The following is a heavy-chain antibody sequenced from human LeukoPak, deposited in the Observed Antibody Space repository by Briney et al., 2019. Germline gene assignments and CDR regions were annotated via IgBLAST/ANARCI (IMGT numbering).Heavy chain of an antibody. V-gene: IGHV4-30-2*01. J-gene: IGHJ3*02. Sequence: PSETLSLTCTVSGGSISSGGYYWSWIRQPPGKGLEWIGYIYHSGSTNYNPSLKSRVTISVDRSKNQFSLKLSSVTAADTAVYYCATLPPTANYGGNPGDSDTGGDAFDIRGQGTMVTVSS. CDR2: IYHSGST. D-gene: IGHD4-23*01. CDR1: GGSISSGGYY. CDR3: ATLPPTANYGGNPGDSDTGGDAFDI.